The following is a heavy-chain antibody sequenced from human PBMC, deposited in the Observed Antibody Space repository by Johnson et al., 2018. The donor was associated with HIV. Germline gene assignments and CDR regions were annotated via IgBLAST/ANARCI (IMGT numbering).Heavy chain of an antibody. D-gene: IGHD5-12*01. V-gene: IGHV3-23*04. CDR2: ISGAGGTT. CDR3: AKDRILYGYGPPSSVLELADTVRGLLGLRWAM. Sequence: VQLVESGGGVVQPGRSLRLSCVASGFSLSPYAMTWVRQGLGKGLEWVSTISGAGGTTYYADSVKGRFIISRDNGNNSLYLQMNSLRAEDAAVYYCAKDRILYGYGPPSSVLELADTVRGLLGLRWAMWG. CDR1: GFSLSPYA. J-gene: IGHJ1*01.